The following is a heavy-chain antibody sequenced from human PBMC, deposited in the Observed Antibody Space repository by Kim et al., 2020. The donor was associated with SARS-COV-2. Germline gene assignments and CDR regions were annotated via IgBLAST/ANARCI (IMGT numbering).Heavy chain of an antibody. CDR3: ARDPYGSVLFFFDY. V-gene: IGHV3-20*01. Sequence: ADSVTGRFTISRDNTKNSLYLQMNSLRAEDTALYHCARDPYGSVLFFFDYCGQGILVTVSS. J-gene: IGHJ4*02. D-gene: IGHD3-10*01.